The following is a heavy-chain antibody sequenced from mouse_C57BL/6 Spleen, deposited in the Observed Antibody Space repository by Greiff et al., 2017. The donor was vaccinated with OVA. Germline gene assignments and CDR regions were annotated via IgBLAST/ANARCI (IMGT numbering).Heavy chain of an antibody. Sequence: VQLQQSGPELVKPGASVKISCKASGYSFTSYYIHWVKQRPGQGLEWIGWIYPGSGNTKYNEKFKGKATLTADTSSSTAYMQLSSLTSEDSAVYYCARSEGYGGYYGWYFDVWGTGTTVTVSS. D-gene: IGHD2-3*01. J-gene: IGHJ1*03. CDR3: ARSEGYGGYYGWYFDV. V-gene: IGHV1-66*01. CDR2: IYPGSGNT. CDR1: GYSFTSYY.